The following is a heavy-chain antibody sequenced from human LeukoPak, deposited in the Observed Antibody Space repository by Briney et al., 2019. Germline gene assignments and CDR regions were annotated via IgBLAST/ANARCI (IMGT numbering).Heavy chain of an antibody. CDR2: IREDGSHE. D-gene: IGHD3-16*01. CDR3: ARGGTWGSFDY. Sequence: GGSLRLPCAASGFTFSTYWMNWVRQAPGKGLEWVAYIREDGSHENYVDSVKGRFTISRDNAKNSLSLQLNSLRAEDTAVYFCARGGTWGSFDYWGQGTLVTVSS. CDR1: GFTFSTYW. V-gene: IGHV3-7*01. J-gene: IGHJ4*02.